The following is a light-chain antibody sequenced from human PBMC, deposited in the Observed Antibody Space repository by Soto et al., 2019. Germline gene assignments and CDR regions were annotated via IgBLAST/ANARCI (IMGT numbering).Light chain of an antibody. J-gene: IGKJ1*01. V-gene: IGKV1-5*01. CDR2: DAS. Sequence: DVQMTQSPSTLSASVGDRVTITCRASQSISSWLAWYQQKPGKAPKLLIYDASYLESGIPSRFSGSASGTEFTLTISSPQPDDFATYYCQQYNSYSTFGQGTKVAIK. CDR3: QQYNSYST. CDR1: QSISSW.